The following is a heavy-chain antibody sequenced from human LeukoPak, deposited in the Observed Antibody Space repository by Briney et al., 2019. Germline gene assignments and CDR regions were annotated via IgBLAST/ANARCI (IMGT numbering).Heavy chain of an antibody. D-gene: IGHD6-13*01. V-gene: IGHV1-69*04. CDR3: AREGIAAAGTFYYYYGMDV. J-gene: IGHJ6*02. CDR2: IIPILGIA. CDR1: GGTFSSYA. Sequence: ASVKVSCKASGGTFSSYAISWVRQAPGQGLEWMGRIIPILGIANYAQKFQGRVTITADKSTSTAYMELRSLRSDDTAVYYCAREGIAAAGTFYYYYGMDVWGQGTTVTVSS.